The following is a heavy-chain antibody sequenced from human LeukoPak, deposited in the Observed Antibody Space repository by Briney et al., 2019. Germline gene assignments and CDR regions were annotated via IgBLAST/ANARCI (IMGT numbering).Heavy chain of an antibody. CDR3: AKDLLGSGYPFDY. Sequence: PGGSLRLSCAASGFTFSSYGMTWVRQTPGKGLEWVSGISGSAGSRNYADSVKGRFTISRDNSKNTLYLQMNSLRAEDTAVYYCAKDLLGSGYPFDYWGQGTLVTV. D-gene: IGHD3-3*01. CDR1: GFTFSSYG. V-gene: IGHV3-23*01. CDR2: ISGSAGSR. J-gene: IGHJ4*02.